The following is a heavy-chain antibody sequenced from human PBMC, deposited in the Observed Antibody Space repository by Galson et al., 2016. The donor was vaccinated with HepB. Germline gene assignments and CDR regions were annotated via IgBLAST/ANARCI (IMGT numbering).Heavy chain of an antibody. CDR3: AREKGRSFFPLDY. J-gene: IGHJ4*02. CDR2: INPGNGVT. V-gene: IGHV1-3*01. Sequence: SGAEVKKPGASVKVSCKASGYTFTNYAIHWVRQAPGQGLEWVGWINPGNGVTKYSQKLQDRLTITRDTSAAAAYMDLSSLGSEDTAVYYCAREKGRSFFPLDYWGQGTPVIVSS. CDR1: GYTFTNYA. D-gene: IGHD1-26*01.